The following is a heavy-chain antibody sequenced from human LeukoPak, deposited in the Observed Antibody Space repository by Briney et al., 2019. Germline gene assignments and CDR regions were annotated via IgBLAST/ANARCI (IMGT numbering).Heavy chain of an antibody. Sequence: GRSLRLSCTASEFTSSTYAIHWVRQAPGKGLEWVGVISFDGNIKYYGDSVKGRFTISRDNSKSTLYLQMNSLGTQDTAMYYCGGDRSAVSGNGFDIWGQGTMVTVSS. V-gene: IGHV3-30-3*01. CDR3: GGDRSAVSGNGFDI. J-gene: IGHJ3*02. CDR2: ISFDGNIK. D-gene: IGHD2-8*01. CDR1: EFTSSTYA.